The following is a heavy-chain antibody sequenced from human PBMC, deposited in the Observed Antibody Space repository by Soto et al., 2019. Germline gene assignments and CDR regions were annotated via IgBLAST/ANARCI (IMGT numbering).Heavy chain of an antibody. CDR1: GGSISSYY. D-gene: IGHD2-15*01. V-gene: IGHV4-59*08. Sequence: SETLCLTCAVSGGSISSYYGSWIRQPPCKGVEWIWYMYYGGRTNYNPSLKSRVTISVDTSKMQVSLKLSSVTAADTAVYFCARGTPSPLIVRSSRGPWFDPWGQGTLVTVSS. CDR3: ARGTPSPLIVRSSRGPWFDP. CDR2: MYYGGRT. J-gene: IGHJ5*02.